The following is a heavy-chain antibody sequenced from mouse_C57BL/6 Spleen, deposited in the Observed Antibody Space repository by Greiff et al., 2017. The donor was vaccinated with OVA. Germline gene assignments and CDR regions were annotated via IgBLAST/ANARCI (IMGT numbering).Heavy chain of an antibody. CDR1: GYTFTSYW. Sequence: VQLQQPGTELVKPGASVKLSCKASGYTFTSYWMHWVKQRPGQGLEWIGNINPSNGGTNYNEKFKSKATLTVDKSSSTAYMQLSSLTSEDSAVYDCARDPHYGSPPWFAYWGQGTLVTVAA. CDR3: ARDPHYGSPPWFAY. J-gene: IGHJ3*01. V-gene: IGHV1-53*01. CDR2: INPSNGGT. D-gene: IGHD1-1*01.